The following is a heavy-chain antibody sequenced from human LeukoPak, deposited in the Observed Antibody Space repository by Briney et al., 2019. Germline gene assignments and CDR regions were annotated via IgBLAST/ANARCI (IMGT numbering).Heavy chain of an antibody. CDR1: GDSVSSNSAA. CDR2: TYYRSKWIS. D-gene: IGHD1/OR15-1a*01. V-gene: IGHV6-1*01. J-gene: IGHJ4*02. CDR3: ARKGTVTTPFDY. Sequence: QTLSLTCAISGDSVSSNSAAWNWIRQSPSRGLEWLGRTYYRSKWISDYAVSVKSRITINADTSKNQFSLQVNSVTPEDTAVYYCARKGTVTTPFDYWGQGILVTVSS.